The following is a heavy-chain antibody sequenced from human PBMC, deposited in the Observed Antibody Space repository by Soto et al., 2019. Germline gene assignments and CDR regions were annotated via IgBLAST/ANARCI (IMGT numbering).Heavy chain of an antibody. J-gene: IGHJ6*02. Sequence: RASVKVSCKASGYTFTGYYMHWVRQAPGQGLEWMGWINPNSGGTNYAQKFQGRVTMTRDTSISTAYMELSRLRSDDTAVYYCARSSYYDFWSGYSRPVYYYGMDVWGQGTTVTVSS. D-gene: IGHD3-3*01. CDR3: ARSSYYDFWSGYSRPVYYYGMDV. V-gene: IGHV1-2*02. CDR1: GYTFTGYY. CDR2: INPNSGGT.